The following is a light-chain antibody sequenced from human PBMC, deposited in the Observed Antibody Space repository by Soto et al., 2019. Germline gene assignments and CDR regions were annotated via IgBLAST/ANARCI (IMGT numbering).Light chain of an antibody. V-gene: IGLV1-47*01. Sequence: QAVVTQPPSASGTPGQRVTISCSGSSSNIGSNSVYWYQHLPGTAPKLLIYRNNQRPSGVPGRFSGSKSGTSASLSISGLRSEDEADYYCAAWDNSLSGVVFGGGTKVTVL. CDR2: RNN. J-gene: IGLJ2*01. CDR1: SSNIGSNS. CDR3: AAWDNSLSGVV.